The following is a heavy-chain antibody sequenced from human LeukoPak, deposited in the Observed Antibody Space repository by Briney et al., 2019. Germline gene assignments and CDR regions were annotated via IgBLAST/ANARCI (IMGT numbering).Heavy chain of an antibody. D-gene: IGHD4-17*01. CDR2: INHSGST. V-gene: IGHV4-34*01. CDR1: GGSFSGYY. J-gene: IGHJ4*02. CDR3: ARGRRYGDYYDY. Sequence: SETLSLTCAVYGGSFSGYYWSWIRQPPGKGPEWIGEINHSGSTNYNPSLKSRVTISVDTSKNQFSLKLSSVTAADTAVYYCARGRRYGDYYDYWGQGTLVTVSS.